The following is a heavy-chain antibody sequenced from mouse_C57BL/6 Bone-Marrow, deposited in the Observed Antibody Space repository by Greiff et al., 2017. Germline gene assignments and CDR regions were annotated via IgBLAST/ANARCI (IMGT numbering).Heavy chain of an antibody. D-gene: IGHD1-1*01. V-gene: IGHV5-4*01. CDR3: AREATVVAP. CDR2: ISDGGSYT. J-gene: IGHJ3*01. CDR1: GFTFSSYA. Sequence: DVHLVESGGGLVKPGGSLKLSCAASGFTFSSYAMSWVRQTPEKRLEWVATISDGGSYTYYPDNVKGRFTISRDNAKNNLYLQMSHLKYEDTAMYYCAREATVVAPCGQGTLVTVSA.